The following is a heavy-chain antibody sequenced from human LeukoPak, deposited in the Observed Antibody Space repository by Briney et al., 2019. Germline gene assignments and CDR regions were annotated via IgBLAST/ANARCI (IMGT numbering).Heavy chain of an antibody. CDR3: ARGHTAVTRHFDF. V-gene: IGHV3-7*01. Sequence: WGYLRFYCATSGFIFSNNWMSWVRPAPGQGLEWVANIKQDGSEKYYVDSVKGRFTISRDDAKNLLYLNMNSLRAEDTAVYYCARGHTAVTRHFDFWGQGTLVTVSS. CDR2: IKQDGSEK. CDR1: GFIFSNNW. D-gene: IGHD4-17*01. J-gene: IGHJ4*02.